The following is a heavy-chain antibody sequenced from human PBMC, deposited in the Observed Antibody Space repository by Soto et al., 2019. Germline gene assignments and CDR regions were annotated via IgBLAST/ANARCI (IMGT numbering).Heavy chain of an antibody. CDR1: GFTFSNAW. Sequence: GGSLRLSCAASGFTFSNAWMSWVRQAPGKGLEWVGRIKSKTDGGTTDYAAPVKGRFTISRDDSKNTLYLQMNSLKTEDKAVYYCTTHLYEFWSGYYTGGFDYWRQGTLVTVSS. J-gene: IGHJ4*02. CDR3: TTHLYEFWSGYYTGGFDY. CDR2: IKSKTDGGTT. D-gene: IGHD3-3*01. V-gene: IGHV3-15*01.